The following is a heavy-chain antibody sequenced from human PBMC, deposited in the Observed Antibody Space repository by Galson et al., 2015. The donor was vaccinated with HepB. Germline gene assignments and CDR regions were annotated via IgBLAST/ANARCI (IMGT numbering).Heavy chain of an antibody. Sequence: SETLSLTCTVSGGSISSYYWSWIRQPAGKGLEWIGRIYTSGSTNYNPSLKSRVSILVDMSKNQFSLKLRSVTAADTAVYYCARVEASGSGMNFDCWGQGTLVTVSS. CDR1: GGSISSYY. CDR2: IYTSGST. D-gene: IGHD1-26*01. J-gene: IGHJ4*02. CDR3: ARVEASGSGMNFDC. V-gene: IGHV4-4*07.